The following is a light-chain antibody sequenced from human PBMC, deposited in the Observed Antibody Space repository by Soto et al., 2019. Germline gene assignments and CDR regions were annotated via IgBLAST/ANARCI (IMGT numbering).Light chain of an antibody. CDR3: CSYAGRYTWV. J-gene: IGLJ3*02. V-gene: IGLV2-11*01. CDR1: SSDVGGYNY. CDR2: DVS. Sequence: QSVLTQPRSVSGSPGQSVTISCTGSSSDVGGYNYVSWYQQHPGKAPKLLTYDVSKRPSGVPDRFSASKSGNTASLTISWLQAEDEADYYCCSYAGRYTWVFGGGTKLTVL.